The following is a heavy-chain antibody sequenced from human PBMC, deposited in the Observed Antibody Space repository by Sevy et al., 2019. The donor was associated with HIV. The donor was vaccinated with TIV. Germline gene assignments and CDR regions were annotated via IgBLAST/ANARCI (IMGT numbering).Heavy chain of an antibody. V-gene: IGHV3-23*01. CDR3: ATIPPSRITMIVVVTTGLYY. J-gene: IGHJ4*02. CDR1: GFTFSSYA. D-gene: IGHD3-22*01. CDR2: ISGSGGST. Sequence: GGSLRLSCAASGFTFSSYAMSWVRQAPGKGLEWVSAISGSGGSTYYADSVKRRFTISRDNSKNTLYLQMNSLRAEDTAVYYCATIPPSRITMIVVVTTGLYYWGQGTLVTVSS.